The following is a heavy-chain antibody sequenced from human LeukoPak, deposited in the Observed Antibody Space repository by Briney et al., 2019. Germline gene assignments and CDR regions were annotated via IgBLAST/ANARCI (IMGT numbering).Heavy chain of an antibody. D-gene: IGHD3-10*01. CDR2: IRNKANTYTT. CDR1: GFTFRDNY. J-gene: IGHJ4*02. V-gene: IGHV3-72*01. Sequence: GGSLRLSCAASGFTFRDNYMSWVRQAPGKGLEWVGRIRNKANTYTTEYAASVKGRLTISRDDSKNSLYLQMNSLKIEDTAVYYCAREYYWRFDYWGQGALVTVSS. CDR3: AREYYWRFDY.